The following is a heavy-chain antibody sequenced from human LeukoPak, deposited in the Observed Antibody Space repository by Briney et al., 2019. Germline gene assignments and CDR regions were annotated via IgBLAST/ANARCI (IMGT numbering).Heavy chain of an antibody. Sequence: GGSLRFSCAASGFTFSSYSMNWVRQAPGKGLEWVSYISSSGRTTYYADSAKGRFTISRDDATSSLYLHMDSLKAEDTAVYFCARDSYSDSSNYWGYFDLWGQGTLVTVSS. CDR1: GFTFSSYS. CDR3: ARDSYSDSSNYWGYFDL. CDR2: ISSSGRTT. J-gene: IGHJ4*02. V-gene: IGHV3-48*04. D-gene: IGHD3-22*01.